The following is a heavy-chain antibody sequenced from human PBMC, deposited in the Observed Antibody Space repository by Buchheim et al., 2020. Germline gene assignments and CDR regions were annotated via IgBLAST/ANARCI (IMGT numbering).Heavy chain of an antibody. CDR1: GFTFSSFD. V-gene: IGHV3-33*06. CDR2: VSYDGSHQ. D-gene: IGHD3-16*01. Sequence: QVQLVESGGGVVQPGRSLRLSCAASGFTFSSFDMHWVRQAPGKGLEWVAVVSYDGSHQYYADSVKGRFTISRDNSKNTLYLQMDIMRVEDTAVYYCAKRTDVGDWGFDHWGQGTL. J-gene: IGHJ4*02. CDR3: AKRTDVGDWGFDH.